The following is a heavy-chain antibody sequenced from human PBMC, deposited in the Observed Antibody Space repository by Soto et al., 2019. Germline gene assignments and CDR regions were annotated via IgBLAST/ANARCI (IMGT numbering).Heavy chain of an antibody. CDR2: IYYSGST. CDR1: GGSISSGDYY. J-gene: IGHJ5*02. V-gene: IGHV4-30-4*01. Sequence: QVQLQVSGPGLVKPSQTLSLTCTFSGGSISSGDYYWSWIRQPPGKGLEWIGYIYYSGSTYYNQSLKSRLTISVDTSNNQFSLKLSSVTAADTAVYYCARVGRTSYYDSSGYNWFDPWGQGTLVTVSS. CDR3: ARVGRTSYYDSSGYNWFDP. D-gene: IGHD3-22*01.